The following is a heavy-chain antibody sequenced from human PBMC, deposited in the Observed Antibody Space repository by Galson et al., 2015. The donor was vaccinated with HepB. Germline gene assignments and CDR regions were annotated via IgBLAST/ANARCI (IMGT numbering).Heavy chain of an antibody. CDR2: ISYDEKSK. CDR1: GFSFYTYS. Sequence: SLRLSCAASGFSFYTYSMHWVRQAPGRRLEWVAIISYDEKSKYYTDSVRCRFTVSRDNSNNRLTLQMNSLRAEDTGVYYYAQEHRGFSGYDYLGYFDYWGQGPLVTVS. CDR3: AQEHRGFSGYDYLGYFDY. V-gene: IGHV3-30*04. D-gene: IGHD5-12*01. J-gene: IGHJ4*02.